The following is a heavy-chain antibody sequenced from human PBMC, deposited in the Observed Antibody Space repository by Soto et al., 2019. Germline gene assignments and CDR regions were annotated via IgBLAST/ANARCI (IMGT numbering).Heavy chain of an antibody. Sequence: GESLTISCKASGYSFSYYWIVWVRQMPGRGLEWMWIIYPGDSVTRYSASFQGQVTLSADKSISTTFLQWSSLKASDTAMYDCSRGGQDCGTSTCRFESWGQGTLVTVSS. D-gene: IGHD2-21*01. CDR1: GYSFSYYW. V-gene: IGHV5-51*01. CDR3: SRGGQDCGTSTCRFES. CDR2: IYPGDSVT. J-gene: IGHJ5*01.